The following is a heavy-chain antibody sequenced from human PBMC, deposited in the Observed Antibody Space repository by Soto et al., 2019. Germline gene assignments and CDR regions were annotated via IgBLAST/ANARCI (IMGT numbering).Heavy chain of an antibody. D-gene: IGHD3-16*01. Sequence: QVRLVQSGAEVKKPGASVKVSCKASGYTFTSYGISWVRQAPGQGLEWMGWISPYNGNTIYAQKLQGRVTMTTDTSTSTGYMDLRSLRCDDTAVYYCAGSPWGEGWFDPWGQGTLVTVSS. J-gene: IGHJ5*02. CDR1: GYTFTSYG. CDR2: ISPYNGNT. CDR3: AGSPWGEGWFDP. V-gene: IGHV1-18*01.